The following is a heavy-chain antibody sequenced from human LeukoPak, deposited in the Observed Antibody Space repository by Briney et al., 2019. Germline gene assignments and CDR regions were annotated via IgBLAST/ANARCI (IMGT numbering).Heavy chain of an antibody. J-gene: IGHJ4*02. V-gene: IGHV3-53*01. CDR3: ARRAGDYSHPYDY. D-gene: IGHD3-22*01. Sequence: GGSLRLSCTVSGLTVSSNSMSWVRQAPGKGLEWVSFIYSGGSAHNSDSVKGRFTISRDNSKNTLYLQMNSLRAEDTAVYYCARRAGDYSHPYDYWGQGTLVTVSS. CDR1: GLTVSSNS. CDR2: IYSGGSA.